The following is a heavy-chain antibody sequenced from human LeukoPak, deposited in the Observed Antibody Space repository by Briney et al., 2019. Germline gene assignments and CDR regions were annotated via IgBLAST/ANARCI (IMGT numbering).Heavy chain of an antibody. CDR3: ARGRVDSGWYVDY. Sequence: HTGRSLRLSCAASGFTFSSYAMHWVRQAPGKGLEWVAVISYDGSNKYYADSVKGRFTISRDNSKNTLYLQMNSLRAEDTAVYYCARGRVDSGWYVDYWGQGTLVTVSS. J-gene: IGHJ4*02. D-gene: IGHD6-19*01. V-gene: IGHV3-30-3*01. CDR2: ISYDGSNK. CDR1: GFTFSSYA.